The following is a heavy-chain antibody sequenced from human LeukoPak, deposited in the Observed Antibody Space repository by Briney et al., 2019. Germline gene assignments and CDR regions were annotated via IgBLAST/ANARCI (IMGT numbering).Heavy chain of an antibody. V-gene: IGHV3-21*01. D-gene: IGHD3-22*01. Sequence: PGGSLRLSCAGSGFTFSDSTMIWVRQAPGKGLEWVSSISDRSSYIYYADSVKGRFTISRDNSKNTLYLQMNSLRAEDTAVYYCARDGGSSGYYCGYWGQGTLVTVSS. CDR3: ARDGGSSGYYCGY. J-gene: IGHJ4*02. CDR1: GFTFSDST. CDR2: ISDRSSYI.